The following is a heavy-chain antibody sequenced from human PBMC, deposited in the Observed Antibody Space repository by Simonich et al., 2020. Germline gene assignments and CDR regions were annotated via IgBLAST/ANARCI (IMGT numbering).Heavy chain of an antibody. V-gene: IGHV1-2*02. CDR3: ARGALTGDYYYMDV. Sequence: QLQLVPSGAEVKKPGASVKVSCKAPGYTFTGYYMHWVRQAPGQGLEWMGWINPNSGGTNYAQKCQGRVTMTRDTSISTAYMELSRLRSDDTAVYYCARGALTGDYYYMDVWGKGTTVTVSS. D-gene: IGHD7-27*01. CDR2: INPNSGGT. J-gene: IGHJ6*03. CDR1: GYTFTGYY.